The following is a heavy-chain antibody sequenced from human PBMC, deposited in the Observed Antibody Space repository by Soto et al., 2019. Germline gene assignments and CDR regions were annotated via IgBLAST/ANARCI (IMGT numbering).Heavy chain of an antibody. V-gene: IGHV1-3*01. J-gene: IGHJ4*02. CDR2: INVGNGNT. Sequence: GASVKVSCKACGFSFTSSEMHWVRQAPGQSLEWMGWINVGNGNTEYSQRVQGRVTITRDISASTVYMQLSSLTFADTAVYYCARDESFHFAYRAQGTPVTVS. D-gene: IGHD1-26*01. CDR1: GFSFTSSE. CDR3: ARDESFHFAY.